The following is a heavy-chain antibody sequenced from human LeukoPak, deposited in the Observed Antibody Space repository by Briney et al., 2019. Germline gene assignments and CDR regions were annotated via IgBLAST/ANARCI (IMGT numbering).Heavy chain of an antibody. J-gene: IGHJ4*02. CDR2: ISGSGGST. V-gene: IGHV3-23*01. CDR3: AKDFRVAPDY. CDR1: GFTVSSNY. Sequence: PGGSLRLSCAASGFTVSSNYMSWVRQAPGKGLEWVSAISGSGGSTYYADSVKGRFTISRDNSKNTLYLQMNSLRAEDTAVYYCAKDFRVAPDYWDQGTLVTVSS.